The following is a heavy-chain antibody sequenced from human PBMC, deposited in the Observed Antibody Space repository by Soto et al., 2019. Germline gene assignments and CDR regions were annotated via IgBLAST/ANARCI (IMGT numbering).Heavy chain of an antibody. V-gene: IGHV4-30-2*01. CDR2: IYHSGST. CDR1: GGSIRSGGYS. Sequence: LQLQESGSGLVTPSQTLSLTCAVSGGSIRSGGYSWSWLRQPPGKGLEWIGYIYHSGSTYYNPSLKSRVTISVDRSKNQFSLKLSSVTAADTAVYYCARGPPFGYWGQGTLVTVSS. CDR3: ARGPPFGY. J-gene: IGHJ4*02. D-gene: IGHD3-10*01.